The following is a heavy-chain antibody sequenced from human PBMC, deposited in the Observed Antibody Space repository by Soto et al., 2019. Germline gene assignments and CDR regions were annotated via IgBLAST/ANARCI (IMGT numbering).Heavy chain of an antibody. J-gene: IGHJ6*02. D-gene: IGHD2-15*01. V-gene: IGHV3-49*05. CDR2: IRSKAYGGTT. Sequence: EVQLVESGGGLVKPGRSLRLSCTASGFTFGDYAMSWFRQAPGKGLEWVGFIRSKAYGGTTEYAASVKGRFTISRDDSKSIAYLQMNSLKTEDTAVYYCTRTLVVVVAAVYYGMDVWGQGTTVTVSS. CDR3: TRTLVVVVAAVYYGMDV. CDR1: GFTFGDYA.